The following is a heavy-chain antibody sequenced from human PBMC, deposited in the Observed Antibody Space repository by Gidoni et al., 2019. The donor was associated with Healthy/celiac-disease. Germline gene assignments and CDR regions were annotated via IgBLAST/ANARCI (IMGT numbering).Heavy chain of an antibody. J-gene: IGHJ4*02. CDR2: ISGSGGST. D-gene: IGHD1-26*01. CDR1: GFTFSSYA. Sequence: EVQLLESGGGLVQPGGSLRLSCEASGFTFSSYAMSWVRQAPGKGLELVSAISGSGGSTYYADSVKGRFTISRDNSKNTLYLQMNSLRAEDTAVYYCAKETVGATTFDYWGQGILVTVSS. CDR3: AKETVGATTFDY. V-gene: IGHV3-23*01.